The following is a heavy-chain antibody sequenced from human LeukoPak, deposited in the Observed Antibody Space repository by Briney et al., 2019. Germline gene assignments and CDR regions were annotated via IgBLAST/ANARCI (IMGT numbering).Heavy chain of an antibody. Sequence: ASVKVSCKASGYTFTSYGISWVRHAPGQGLEWMGWISAYNGNTNYAQKLQGRVTMTTDTSTSTAYMELRSLRSDDTAVYYCARITMVRGVTNSAFDIWGQGTMVTVSS. CDR3: ARITMVRGVTNSAFDI. CDR1: GYTFTSYG. D-gene: IGHD3-10*01. CDR2: ISAYNGNT. V-gene: IGHV1-18*01. J-gene: IGHJ3*02.